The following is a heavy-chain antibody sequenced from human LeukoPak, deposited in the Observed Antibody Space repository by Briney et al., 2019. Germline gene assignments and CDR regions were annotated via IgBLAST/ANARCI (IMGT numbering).Heavy chain of an antibody. CDR3: SLGSGYSYYYYYMDV. CDR2: IKSKTDGGTT. D-gene: IGHD3-3*01. Sequence: GGSLRLSCAASGFTFSSYAMSWVRQAPGKGLEWVGRIKSKTDGGTTDYAAPVKGRFTISRDDSKNTLYLQMNSLKTEDTAVYYCSLGSGYSYYYYYMDVWGKGTTVTVSS. V-gene: IGHV3-15*01. J-gene: IGHJ6*03. CDR1: GFTFSSYA.